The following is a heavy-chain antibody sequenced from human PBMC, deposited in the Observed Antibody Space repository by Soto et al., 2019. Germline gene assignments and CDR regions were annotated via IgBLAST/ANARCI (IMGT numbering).Heavy chain of an antibody. CDR2: IYFSGST. CDR3: VALYSSGPWYYFDY. J-gene: IGHJ4*02. D-gene: IGHD6-19*01. V-gene: IGHV4-31*03. CDR1: GGSISSGGYY. Sequence: QVQLQESGPGLVKPSQTLSLTCTVSGGSISSGGYYWSWIRQHPGKGLEWIGYIYFSGSTYYNPSLKSRVTISVDTSKIQFSLKLSSVTAADTAVYYGVALYSSGPWYYFDYWGQGTLVTVSS.